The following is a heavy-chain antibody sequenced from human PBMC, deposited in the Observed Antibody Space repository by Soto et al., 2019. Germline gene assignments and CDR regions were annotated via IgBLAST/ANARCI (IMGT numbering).Heavy chain of an antibody. D-gene: IGHD3-10*01. V-gene: IGHV4-39*01. Sequence: QLQLQESGPGLVKPSEPLSLTCTVSGGFISSSSYYWGWIRQPPGKGLEWIGSIYYSGSTYYNPSLKSRVTISVDTSKNQFSLKLSSVTAADTAVYYCARQVTMVRGVSVLGYWGQGTLVTVSS. CDR3: ARQVTMVRGVSVLGY. J-gene: IGHJ4*02. CDR2: IYYSGST. CDR1: GGFISSSSYY.